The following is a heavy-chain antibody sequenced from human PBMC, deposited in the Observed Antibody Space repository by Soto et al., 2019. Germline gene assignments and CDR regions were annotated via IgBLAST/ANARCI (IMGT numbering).Heavy chain of an antibody. CDR1: GFTFSSYA. V-gene: IGHV3-30-3*01. J-gene: IGHJ5*02. Sequence: PGGSLRLSCAASGFTFSSYAMHWVRQAPGKGLEWVAVISYDGSNKYYADSVKGRFTISRDNSKNTLYLQMNSLRSEDTAVYYCARDQSLKYSVTDGNWFDPWGQGTLVTVSS. CDR2: ISYDGSNK. CDR3: ARDQSLKYSVTDGNWFDP. D-gene: IGHD2-21*01.